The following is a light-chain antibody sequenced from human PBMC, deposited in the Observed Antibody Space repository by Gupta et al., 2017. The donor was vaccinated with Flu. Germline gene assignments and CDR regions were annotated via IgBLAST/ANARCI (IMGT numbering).Light chain of an antibody. Sequence: SSDVGGYNYVSWYQQHPGKAPKLMIYDVSKRPSGVPDRFSGSKSGNTASLTISGLQAEDEADYYCCSYAGSYTSGVFGTGTKDTVL. V-gene: IGLV2-11*01. CDR1: SSDVGGYNY. CDR3: CSYAGSYTSGV. CDR2: DVS. J-gene: IGLJ1*01.